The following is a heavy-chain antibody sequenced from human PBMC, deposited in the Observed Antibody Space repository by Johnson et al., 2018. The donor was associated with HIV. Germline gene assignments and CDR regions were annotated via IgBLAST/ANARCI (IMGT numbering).Heavy chain of an antibody. Sequence: VQLVESGGVLVQSGGSLRLSCAASGFTFSNYWMTWFRQAPGKGLEWVANINQGGSGAYYVNSVKGRFTISRDNAQSSLYLQMSSLTADDTAVYHCARGAITLTQKGAFDLWGQGTLVTVSS. J-gene: IGHJ3*01. D-gene: IGHD5-12*01. CDR2: INQGGSGA. V-gene: IGHV3-7*01. CDR3: ARGAITLTQKGAFDL. CDR1: GFTFSNYW.